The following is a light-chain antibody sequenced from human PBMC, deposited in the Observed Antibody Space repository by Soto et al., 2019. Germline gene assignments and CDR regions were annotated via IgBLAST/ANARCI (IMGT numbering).Light chain of an antibody. CDR2: AAT. CDR3: SSYTSSSTL. J-gene: IGLJ1*01. V-gene: IGLV2-14*01. Sequence: QSVLTQPASVSLSPGQSITISCTGTSSDVGGYNYVSWYQQHPGKAPKLMIYAATDRPSGVSSRFSGSKSGNTASLTISGLQAEDEADYYCSSYTSSSTLFGTGTKVTVL. CDR1: SSDVGGYNY.